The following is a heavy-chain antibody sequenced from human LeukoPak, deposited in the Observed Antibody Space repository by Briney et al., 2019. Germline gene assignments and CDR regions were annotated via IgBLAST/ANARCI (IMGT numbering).Heavy chain of an antibody. CDR1: GYTFTGYY. J-gene: IGHJ4*02. CDR2: INPNSGGT. V-gene: IGHV1-2*02. CDR3: ARDTGWNNYDSSGCGY. D-gene: IGHD3-22*01. Sequence: GASVKVSCKASGYTFTGYYMHWVRQAPGQGLEWMGWINPNSGGTNYAQKFQGRVTMTRDTSISTAYMELSRLRSDDTAVYYCARDTGWNNYDSSGCGYWGQGTLVTVSS.